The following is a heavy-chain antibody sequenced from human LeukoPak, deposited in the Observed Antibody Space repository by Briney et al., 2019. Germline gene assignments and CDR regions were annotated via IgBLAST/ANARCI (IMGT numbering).Heavy chain of an antibody. CDR2: INQDGSGK. CDR3: ARGLRWVDY. J-gene: IGHJ4*02. CDR1: GFTFSNDW. Sequence: PGGSLRLSCAASGFTFSNDWMNWVRRAPGQGLEWVANINQDGSGKYYVDSVKGRFTISRDNAKNSLFLQMNSLRAEDKAVYYCARGLRWVDYWGQGALVTVSS. D-gene: IGHD4-23*01. V-gene: IGHV3-7*03.